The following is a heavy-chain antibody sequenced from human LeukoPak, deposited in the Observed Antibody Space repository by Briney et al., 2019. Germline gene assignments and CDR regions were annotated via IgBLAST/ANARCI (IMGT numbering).Heavy chain of an antibody. CDR3: ARAVSGRFVY. CDR2: IYYSGST. CDR1: GVSMSTYH. Sequence: SETLSLTCTASGVSMSTYHWGWIRQPPGKGLEWTGYIYYSGSTNYNASLNSRVTISVDTSKNQFSLRLSSVTAADTAIYYCARAVSGRFVYWGQGTLVTVSS. V-gene: IGHV4-59*08. J-gene: IGHJ4*02. D-gene: IGHD6-19*01.